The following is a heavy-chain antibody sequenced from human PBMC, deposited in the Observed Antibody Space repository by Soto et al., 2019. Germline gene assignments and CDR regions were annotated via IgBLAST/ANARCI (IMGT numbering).Heavy chain of an antibody. Sequence: PGGSLRLSCAASGFTFSSYGMHWVRQAPGKGLEWVAVIWYDGSNKYYADSVKGRFTISRDNSKNTLYLQMNSLRAEDTAVYYCARDLAVAGIDYWGQGTLVTVSS. D-gene: IGHD6-19*01. CDR3: ARDLAVAGIDY. V-gene: IGHV3-33*01. J-gene: IGHJ4*02. CDR2: IWYDGSNK. CDR1: GFTFSSYG.